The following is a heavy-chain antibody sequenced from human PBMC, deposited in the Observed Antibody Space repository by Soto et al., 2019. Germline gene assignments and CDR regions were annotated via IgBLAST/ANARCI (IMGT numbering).Heavy chain of an antibody. Sequence: SQTLSLTCAISGDSVSSNSAAWNWIRQSPSRGLEWLGRTYYRSKWYNDYAVSVKSRITINPDTSKNQFSLQLNSVTPEDTAVYYCARALPLYSSSWHSYYYYGMDVWRQGTTVPVSS. CDR3: ARALPLYSSSWHSYYYYGMDV. CDR1: GDSVSSNSAA. D-gene: IGHD6-13*01. V-gene: IGHV6-1*01. J-gene: IGHJ6*02. CDR2: TYYRSKWYN.